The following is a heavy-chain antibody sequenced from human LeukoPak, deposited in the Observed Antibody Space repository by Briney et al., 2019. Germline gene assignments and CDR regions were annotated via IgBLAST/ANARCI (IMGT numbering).Heavy chain of an antibody. D-gene: IGHD6-13*01. CDR1: GGSISSSSYY. Sequence: SETLSLTCTVSGGSISSSSYYWGWIRQPPGKGLEWIGSIYYSGSTYYNPSLKSRVTMSVDTSKNQFSLKLSSVTAADTAVYYCARGWTAAAGCFDYWGQGTLVTVSS. CDR3: ARGWTAAAGCFDY. V-gene: IGHV4-39*07. CDR2: IYYSGST. J-gene: IGHJ4*02.